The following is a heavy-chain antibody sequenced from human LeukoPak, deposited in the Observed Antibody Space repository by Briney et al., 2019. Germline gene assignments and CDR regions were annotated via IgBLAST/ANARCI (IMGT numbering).Heavy chain of an antibody. CDR1: GGSIRSCY. D-gene: IGHD4-17*01. V-gene: IGHV4-59*08. J-gene: IGHJ4*02. Sequence: PSETLSLTCIVSGGSIRSCYWSWMRRPPGKGGEGIVRIYSSGSTNYNPPLKSRVTILVDTSKNHFSLKMNSVTAADTAVYYCARSPGMTTVTTFFHWGQGTLVTVSS. CDR2: IYSSGST. CDR3: ARSPGMTTVTTFFH.